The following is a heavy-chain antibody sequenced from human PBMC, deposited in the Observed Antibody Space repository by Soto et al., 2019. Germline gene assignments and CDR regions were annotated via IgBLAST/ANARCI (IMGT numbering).Heavy chain of an antibody. CDR2: IIPSFGTE. D-gene: IGHD3-22*01. CDR1: GGTFSSYA. Sequence: VQLVQSGADVKKPGSSVKVSCTASGGTFSSYAISWVRQAPGQVLEWMGGIIPSFGTEHYAEKCQGRVTITADRYTNTAYMEWSSLRSDDTAVYYCASLPHSGTKFTFHMSGYYRTWGQGTLVNVSS. CDR3: ASLPHSGTKFTFHMSGYYRT. V-gene: IGHV1-69*06. J-gene: IGHJ5*02.